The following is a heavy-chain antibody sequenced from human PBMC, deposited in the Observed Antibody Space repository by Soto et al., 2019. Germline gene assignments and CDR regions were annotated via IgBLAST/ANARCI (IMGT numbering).Heavy chain of an antibody. CDR3: ARGPGPLEYQLIGHYYYGMDV. D-gene: IGHD2-2*01. Sequence: SETLSLTCTVSGGSISSGGYYWSWIRQHPGKGLEWIGYIYYSGNTYYNPSLKSRVTISVDTSKNQFSLNLSSVTAADTAVYYCARGPGPLEYQLIGHYYYGMDVWGHGTTVTVSS. CDR1: GGSISSGGYY. V-gene: IGHV4-31*03. J-gene: IGHJ6*02. CDR2: IYYSGNT.